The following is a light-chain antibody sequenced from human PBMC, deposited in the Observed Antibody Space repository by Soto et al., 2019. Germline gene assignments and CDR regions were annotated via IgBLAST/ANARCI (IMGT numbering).Light chain of an antibody. CDR3: QGYGSSST. CDR1: QSVSSSF. J-gene: IGKJ4*01. Sequence: EIVLTQSPGTLSLSPGERATLSCRASQSVSSSFLAWYRQKPGQAPRLLMYGASTRAPGIPGRFSGSGAATYLTITSIRGSPEGVEVYYCQGYGSSSTLVGGTRVQLK. V-gene: IGKV3-20*01. CDR2: GAS.